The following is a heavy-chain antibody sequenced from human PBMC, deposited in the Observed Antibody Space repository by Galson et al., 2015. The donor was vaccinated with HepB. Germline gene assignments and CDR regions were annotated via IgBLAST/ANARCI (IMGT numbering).Heavy chain of an antibody. Sequence: SETLSLTCTVSGGSISSSNDYWGWIRQPPGKGLEWIGSVYYSGSTYYDASLKSRVTVSVGTSKNQFSLKVSSVTAADTAVYYCARHRPRGVLNSWGQGTLVTVSS. CDR1: GGSISSSNDY. CDR2: VYYSGST. CDR3: ARHRPRGVLNS. J-gene: IGHJ4*02. D-gene: IGHD3-10*01. V-gene: IGHV4-39*01.